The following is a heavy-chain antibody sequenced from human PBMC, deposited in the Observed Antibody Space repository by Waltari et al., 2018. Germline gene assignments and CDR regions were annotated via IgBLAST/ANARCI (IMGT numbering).Heavy chain of an antibody. Sequence: QVQLQESGPGLVKPSETLSLTCTVSGGSISSYYWSWIRQPPGKGLEWIGYIYYSGSTNDNPSLKSRVTISVDTSKNQFSLKLSSVTAADTAVYYCARGGRIAAALGYWGQGTLVTVSS. D-gene: IGHD6-13*01. CDR1: GGSISSYY. J-gene: IGHJ4*02. CDR3: ARGGRIAAALGY. V-gene: IGHV4-59*01. CDR2: IYYSGST.